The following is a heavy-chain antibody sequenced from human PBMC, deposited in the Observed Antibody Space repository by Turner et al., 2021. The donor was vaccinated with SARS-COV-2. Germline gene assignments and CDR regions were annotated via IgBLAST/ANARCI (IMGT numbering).Heavy chain of an antibody. CDR3: ARDSYTSGWPGEPHQRPFDY. Sequence: QVQLVQSGAEVKKPGASVKVSCKASGYTFTSYGISWVRQAPGQGLEWMGWISAYNGNTNYAQKVQGRVTMTTDTSTSTAYMELRSLRSDDTAVYYCARDSYTSGWPGEPHQRPFDYWGQGTLVTVSS. D-gene: IGHD6-19*01. CDR1: GYTFTSYG. J-gene: IGHJ4*02. CDR2: ISAYNGNT. V-gene: IGHV1-18*01.